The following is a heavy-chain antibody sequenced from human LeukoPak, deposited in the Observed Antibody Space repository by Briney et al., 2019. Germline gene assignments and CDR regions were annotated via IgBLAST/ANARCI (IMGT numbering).Heavy chain of an antibody. J-gene: IGHJ4*02. Sequence: GGSLRLSCSASGFTFSSYAMHWVRQAPGKGLEYVSAISSNGGSTYYANSVKGRFTISRDNSKNTLYLQMGSLRAEDMAVYYCARGGMATISPFDYWGQGTLVTVSS. CDR3: ARGGMATISPFDY. CDR1: GFTFSSYA. D-gene: IGHD5-24*01. V-gene: IGHV3-64*01. CDR2: ISSNGGST.